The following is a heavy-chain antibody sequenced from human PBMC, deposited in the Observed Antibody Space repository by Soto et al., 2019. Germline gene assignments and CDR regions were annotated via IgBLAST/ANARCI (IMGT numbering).Heavy chain of an antibody. CDR3: AREGGLAYCGGDCLYNWFDP. Sequence: SETLSLTCTVSAGSISSGDYYWSWVRQHPGKGLEWIGYRSYSGSTYYNPSLKSRVTIVVDTSRNQFSLRLSSVTAADTAVYYCAREGGLAYCGGDCLYNWFDPWGQGTLVTVSS. CDR2: RSYSGST. CDR1: AGSISSGDYY. D-gene: IGHD2-21*02. V-gene: IGHV4-31*03. J-gene: IGHJ5*02.